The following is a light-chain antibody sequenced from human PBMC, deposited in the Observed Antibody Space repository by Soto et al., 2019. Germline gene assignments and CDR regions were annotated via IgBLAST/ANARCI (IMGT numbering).Light chain of an antibody. CDR3: MQALQTPIT. J-gene: IGKJ5*01. CDR2: LGS. CDR1: LRLLQSNGYKY. Sequence: DIVMTQSPLSLSVTPGESSSIACSSSLRLLQSNGYKYLDWYLQRPGQSPQLLIYLGSNRAHGVPDRFSGSGTGTDLTLKISSVEADDVGVYYCMQALQTPITFGQGTRLEIK. V-gene: IGKV2-28*01.